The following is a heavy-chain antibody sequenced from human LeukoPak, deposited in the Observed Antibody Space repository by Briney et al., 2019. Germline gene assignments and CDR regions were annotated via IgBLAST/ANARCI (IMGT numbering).Heavy chain of an antibody. V-gene: IGHV4-39*01. CDR3: ARTGFYGSGSYLFDY. Sequence: SETLSLTCTVSGGSISSSSYYWGWIRQPPGKGLEWIGSIYYRGDTYYNPSLKSRVTISEDTSKNQFSLKLRYVTAADTAVYYCARTGFYGSGSYLFDYWGQGTLVTVSS. CDR2: IYYRGDT. CDR1: GGSISSSSYY. D-gene: IGHD3-10*01. J-gene: IGHJ4*02.